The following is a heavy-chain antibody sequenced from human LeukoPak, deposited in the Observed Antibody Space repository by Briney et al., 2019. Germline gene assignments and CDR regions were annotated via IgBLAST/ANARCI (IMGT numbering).Heavy chain of an antibody. D-gene: IGHD6-25*01. Sequence: SVKGRFTISRDNAKNSLFLQLNSLRAEDTAVYFCARDLSGGNLDYWGQGTLVTVAS. V-gene: IGHV3-11*06. CDR3: ARDLSGGNLDY. J-gene: IGHJ4*02.